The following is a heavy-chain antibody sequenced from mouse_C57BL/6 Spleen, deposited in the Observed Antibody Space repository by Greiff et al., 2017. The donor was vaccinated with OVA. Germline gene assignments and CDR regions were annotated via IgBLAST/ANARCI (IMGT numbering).Heavy chain of an antibody. V-gene: IGHV1-9*01. CDR3: ARRGQLRPYYYARDY. J-gene: IGHJ4*01. Sequence: QVQLQQSGAELMKPGASVKLSCKATGYTFTGYWIEWVKQRPGHGLEWIGEILPGSGSTNYNEKFKGTAPFTADTSSNTNYMRLSSRTTEDSAIYYWARRGQLRPYYYARDYWGQGTSVTVSS. CDR2: ILPGSGST. CDR1: GYTFTGYW. D-gene: IGHD3-2*02.